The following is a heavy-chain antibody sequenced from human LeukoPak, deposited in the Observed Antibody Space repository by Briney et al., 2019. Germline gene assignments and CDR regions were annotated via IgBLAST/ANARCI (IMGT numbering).Heavy chain of an antibody. CDR2: ISSGGGST. J-gene: IGHJ4*02. CDR3: AKDWRGGYSDGVDY. V-gene: IGHV3-23*01. Sequence: GGSLRLSCAASGFTFSSNVMSWVRQAPGKGLEWVSAISSGGGSTYYADSVKGRFTISRDNSKNTMYLQMNSLRAEDTGVYYCAKDWRGGYSDGVDYWGQGTLVTVSS. CDR1: GFTFSSNV. D-gene: IGHD5-18*01.